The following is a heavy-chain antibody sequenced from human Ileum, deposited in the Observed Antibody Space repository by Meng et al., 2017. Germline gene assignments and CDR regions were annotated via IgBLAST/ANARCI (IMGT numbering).Heavy chain of an antibody. J-gene: IGHJ4*02. CDR2: ISHSGSA. CDR3: ARHGGYSQDF. CDR1: SGSISSNTY. D-gene: IGHD4-23*01. V-gene: IGHV4-4*02. Sequence: QVLLQEAGPGLGRLSGTLSLICAVSSGSISSNTYWSWFRQPPGKGLEWIGQISHSGSAYYNPSLKSRVTMSVDKSKSQFSLMLTSVTAADTAIYYCARHGGYSQDFWGQGTLVTVSS.